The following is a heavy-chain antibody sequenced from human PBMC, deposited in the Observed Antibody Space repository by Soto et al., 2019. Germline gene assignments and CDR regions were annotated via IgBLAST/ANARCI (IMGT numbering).Heavy chain of an antibody. V-gene: IGHV5-10-1*01. CDR2: IDPSDSYT. D-gene: IGHD3-9*01. CDR1: GYSFTSYW. J-gene: IGHJ6*02. CDR3: ARIVPPYYDILTGYIRGYYGMDV. Sequence: HGESLKISCKGSGYSFTSYWISWVRQMPGKVLEWMGRIDPSDSYTNYSPSFQGHVTISADKSISTAYLQWRSLKASDTAMYYCARIVPPYYDILTGYIRGYYGMDVWGQGTTVTVSS.